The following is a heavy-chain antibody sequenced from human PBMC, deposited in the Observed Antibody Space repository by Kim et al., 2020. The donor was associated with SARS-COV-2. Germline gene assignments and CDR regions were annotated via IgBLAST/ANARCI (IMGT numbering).Heavy chain of an antibody. V-gene: IGHV3-30*18. J-gene: IGHJ4*02. CDR2: IEYDGSKK. CDR3: AKPDSGIYYNPFDY. CDR1: GLTFSRYG. D-gene: IGHD1-26*01. Sequence: GGSLRLSCAACGLTFSRYGMQWVRQAPGKGLEWVAVIEYDGSKKYYADSVKGRFTISRENSKNTLYLQMNSLRAEDTAVYYCAKPDSGIYYNPFDYWVQG.